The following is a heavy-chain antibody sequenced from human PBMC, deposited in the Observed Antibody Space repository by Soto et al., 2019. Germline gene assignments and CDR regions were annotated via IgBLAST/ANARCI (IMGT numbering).Heavy chain of an antibody. V-gene: IGHV1-18*01. Sequence: QVQLVQSGAEVKKPGASVKVSCKASGYTFTSYGISWVRQAPGQGLEWMGWISAYNGHTNYAQKLXGXVXMXXDTSTSTAYMELRTLRSDDTAVYYCARDPGFRSDYWGQGTLVTVSS. CDR2: ISAYNGHT. CDR1: GYTFTSYG. D-gene: IGHD3-9*01. CDR3: ARDPGFRSDY. J-gene: IGHJ4*02.